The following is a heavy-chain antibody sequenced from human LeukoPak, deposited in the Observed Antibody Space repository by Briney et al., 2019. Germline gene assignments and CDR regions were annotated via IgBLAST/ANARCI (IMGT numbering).Heavy chain of an antibody. CDR2: FDYSGST. Sequence: PSETLSPPGTASGGSISSYSWSWTRKPQGKGWGGIGSFDYSGSTNYIPSLKSRVTISVGTSKYQFSLKLSSVTAADTAVYYCARHRVFTYYDSNDAFDIWGQGTMVTVSS. CDR1: GGSISSYS. J-gene: IGHJ3*02. D-gene: IGHD3-22*01. V-gene: IGHV4-59*08. CDR3: ARHRVFTYYDSNDAFDI.